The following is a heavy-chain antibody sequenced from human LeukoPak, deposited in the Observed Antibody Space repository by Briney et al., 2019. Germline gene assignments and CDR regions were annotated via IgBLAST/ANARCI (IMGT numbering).Heavy chain of an antibody. V-gene: IGHV2-70*11. Sequence: KGSGPTLVNPTQTLTLTCTFSGFSLSTSGMCVSWIRQPPGKALEWLARIDWDDDKYYSTSLKTRLTISKDTSKNQVVLTMTNMDPVDTATYYCARMGSVGGSSCYGMDVWGQGTTVTVSS. CDR1: GFSLSTSGMC. D-gene: IGHD1-26*01. CDR3: ARMGSVGGSSCYGMDV. CDR2: IDWDDDK. J-gene: IGHJ6*02.